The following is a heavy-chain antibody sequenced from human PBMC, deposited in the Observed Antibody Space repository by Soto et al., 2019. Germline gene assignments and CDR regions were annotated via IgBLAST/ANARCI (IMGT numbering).Heavy chain of an antibody. CDR3: ARGRGLLRPGVSDYYYGMDV. J-gene: IGHJ6*02. V-gene: IGHV1-46*01. Sequence: ASVKVSCKASGYTFTSYYMHWVRQAPGQGLEWMGIINPSGGSTSYAQKFQGRVTMTRDTSTSTVYMELSSLRSEDTAVYYCARGRGLLRPGVSDYYYGMDVWGQGTTVTSP. CDR2: INPSGGST. D-gene: IGHD2-21*02. CDR1: GYTFTSYY.